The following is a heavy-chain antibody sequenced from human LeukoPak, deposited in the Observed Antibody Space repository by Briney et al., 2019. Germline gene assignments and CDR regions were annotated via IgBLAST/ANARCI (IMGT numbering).Heavy chain of an antibody. CDR2: INHSGSA. J-gene: IGHJ4*02. Sequence: SETLSLTRAVYGGPFSGYYWSWIRQPPGKGLEWIGEINHSGSANYNPSLKSRVTISVDMSKNQFSLKLSSVTAADTAVYYCARARGDYYDSSGYYSAFDYWGQGTLVTVSS. CDR3: ARARGDYYDSSGYYSAFDY. V-gene: IGHV4-34*01. CDR1: GGPFSGYY. D-gene: IGHD3-22*01.